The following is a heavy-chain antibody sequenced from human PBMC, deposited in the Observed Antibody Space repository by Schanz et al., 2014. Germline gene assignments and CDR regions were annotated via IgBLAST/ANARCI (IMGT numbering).Heavy chain of an antibody. CDR3: ARDKGGYYPFDY. J-gene: IGHJ4*02. Sequence: EVQLVESGGGLVQPGGSLRLSCAASGFSFSTHAMSWVRQAPGKGLEWVANIKQDESERSYVDSVKGRFTISRDNAKNSLYLQMNSLRAEDTAVYYCARDKGGYYPFDYWGQGTLVTVSS. CDR2: IKQDESER. CDR1: GFSFSTHA. V-gene: IGHV3-7*01. D-gene: IGHD3-3*01.